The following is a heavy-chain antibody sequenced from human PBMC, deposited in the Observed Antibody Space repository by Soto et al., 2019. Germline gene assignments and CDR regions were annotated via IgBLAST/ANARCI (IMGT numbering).Heavy chain of an antibody. CDR1: GGSISSYY. D-gene: IGHD3-22*01. CDR2: IYYSGST. J-gene: IGHJ6*02. V-gene: IGHV4-59*01. Sequence: PSETLSLTCTVSGGSISSYYWSWIRQPPGEGLEWIGYIYYSGSTNYNPSLKSRVTISVDTSKNQFSLKLSSVTAADTAVYYCARAHDSSGYYPDYYYGMDVWGQGTTVTVSS. CDR3: ARAHDSSGYYPDYYYGMDV.